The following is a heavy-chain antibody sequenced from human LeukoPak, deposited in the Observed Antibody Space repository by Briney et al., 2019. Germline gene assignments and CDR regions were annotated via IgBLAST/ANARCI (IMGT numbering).Heavy chain of an antibody. CDR1: GYSISSGYY. CDR2: IYHSGST. J-gene: IGHJ5*02. CDR3: ARSSAVAGTRVNWFDP. D-gene: IGHD6-19*01. Sequence: SETLSLTCTVSGYSISSGYYWGWIRQPPGKGLEWIGSIYHSGSTYYNPSLKSRVTISVDTSKNQFSLKLSSVTAADTAVYYCARSSAVAGTRVNWFDPWGQGTLVTVSS. V-gene: IGHV4-38-2*02.